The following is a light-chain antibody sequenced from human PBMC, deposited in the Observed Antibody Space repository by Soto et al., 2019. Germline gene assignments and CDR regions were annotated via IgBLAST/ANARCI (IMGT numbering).Light chain of an antibody. CDR2: KAS. V-gene: IGKV1-5*03. J-gene: IGKJ1*01. Sequence: DIQMTQSPSTLSASVGDRVTINCRASQSISSWLAWYQQKPGKAPKLLIYKASSLEGGVPSRFSGSGSGTEFTLTISSLQPDDFATYYCQQYNSYSQTFGQGTKVDIK. CDR3: QQYNSYSQT. CDR1: QSISSW.